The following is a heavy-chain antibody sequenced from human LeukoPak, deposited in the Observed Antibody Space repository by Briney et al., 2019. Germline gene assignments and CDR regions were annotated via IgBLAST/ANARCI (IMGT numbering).Heavy chain of an antibody. J-gene: IGHJ6*03. Sequence: ASVKVSCKASGYTFTSYGISWVRQAPGQGLEWMGWISAYNGNTNYAQKLQGRVTMTTDTSTSTAYMELRSLRSDDTAVYYCARDGVEGIAARPDYYYYYMDVWGKGTTVTVSS. D-gene: IGHD6-6*01. CDR2: ISAYNGNT. CDR1: GYTFTSYG. V-gene: IGHV1-18*01. CDR3: ARDGVEGIAARPDYYYYYMDV.